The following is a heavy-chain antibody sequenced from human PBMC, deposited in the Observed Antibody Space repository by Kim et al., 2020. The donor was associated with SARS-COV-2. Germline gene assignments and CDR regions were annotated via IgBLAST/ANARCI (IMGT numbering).Heavy chain of an antibody. CDR1: GGSFSGYY. V-gene: IGHV4-34*01. Sequence: SETLSLTCAVYGGSFSGYYWSWIRQPPGKGLEWIGEINHSGSTNYNPSLKSRVTISVDTSKNQFSLKLSSVTAADTAVYYCARGLGSGSYYKRRHRNGNASGDAFDIWGQGTMVTVSS. CDR2: INHSGST. J-gene: IGHJ3*02. CDR3: ARGLGSGSYYKRRHRNGNASGDAFDI. D-gene: IGHD3-10*01.